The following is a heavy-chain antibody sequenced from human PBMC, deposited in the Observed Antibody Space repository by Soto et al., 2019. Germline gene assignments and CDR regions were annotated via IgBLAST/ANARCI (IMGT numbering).Heavy chain of an antibody. CDR2: ISAYNGNT. Sequence: ASVKVSCKASGYIFTSYGISWVQQAPGQGLEWMGWISAYNGNTNYAQKLQGRVTMTTDTSTSTAYMELRSLRSDDTAVYYCARDRNYYYDSSGYYFYYYYYGMDVWGQGTTVTVSS. V-gene: IGHV1-18*04. CDR3: ARDRNYYYDSSGYYFYYYYYGMDV. J-gene: IGHJ6*02. D-gene: IGHD3-22*01. CDR1: GYIFTSYG.